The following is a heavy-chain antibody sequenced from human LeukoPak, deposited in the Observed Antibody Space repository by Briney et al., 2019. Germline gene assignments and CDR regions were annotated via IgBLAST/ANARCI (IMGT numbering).Heavy chain of an antibody. D-gene: IGHD2-8*02. J-gene: IGHJ4*02. CDR3: VRDVGVGTGIYYYFDY. CDR1: GFTFGSYA. V-gene: IGHV3-33*01. CDR2: VSYDGGNT. Sequence: GGSLTLSCAASGFTFGSYAMHWVRQAPGKGLEWVGLVSYDGGNTYYGDSVRGRFSISRDNSKNTVYLQMNSPRADDSAVYYCVRDVGVGTGIYYYFDYWAREPWSPSPQ.